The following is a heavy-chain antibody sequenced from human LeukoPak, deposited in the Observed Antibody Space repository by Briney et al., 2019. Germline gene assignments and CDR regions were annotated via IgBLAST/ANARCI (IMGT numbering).Heavy chain of an antibody. J-gene: IGHJ4*02. CDR1: GFTFSTYA. CDR2: INGGGGST. D-gene: IGHD6-19*01. CDR3: AKVSGYTSGWYVDFDC. V-gene: IGHV3-23*01. Sequence: GGSLRLSCAASGFTFSTYAMNWVRQAPGRGLEWVSGINGGGGSTYYADSVKGRFTISRDNSKNTLYLQMSSLRAEDTAVYYCAKVSGYTSGWYVDFDCWGQGSLVTVSS.